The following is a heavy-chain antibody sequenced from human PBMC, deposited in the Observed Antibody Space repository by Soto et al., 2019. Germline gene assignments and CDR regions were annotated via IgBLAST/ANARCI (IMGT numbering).Heavy chain of an antibody. CDR2: IIPILGIA. Sequence: QVQLVQSGAEVKKPGSSVKVSCKASGGTFSSYTISWVRQAPGQGLEWMGRIIPILGIANYAQKFQGRVTITADKSTSTAYMELSSLRSEDTAVYYCARSAPSNDAFDIWGQGTMVTVS. CDR3: ARSAPSNDAFDI. CDR1: GGTFSSYT. V-gene: IGHV1-69*02. J-gene: IGHJ3*02.